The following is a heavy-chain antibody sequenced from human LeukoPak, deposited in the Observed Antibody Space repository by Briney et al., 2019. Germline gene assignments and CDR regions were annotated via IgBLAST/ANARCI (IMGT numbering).Heavy chain of an antibody. D-gene: IGHD3-3*01. Sequence: ASVKVSCKASGYTFTSYYMQWLRQAPGQGLEWMGIINPSGGSTSYAQKFQGRVTMTRDTSTSTVYMELSSLRSEDTAVYYCARGITIFGVVTLPLNYWGQGTLVTVSS. CDR2: INPSGGST. CDR1: GYTFTSYY. CDR3: ARGITIFGVVTLPLNY. J-gene: IGHJ4*02. V-gene: IGHV1-46*01.